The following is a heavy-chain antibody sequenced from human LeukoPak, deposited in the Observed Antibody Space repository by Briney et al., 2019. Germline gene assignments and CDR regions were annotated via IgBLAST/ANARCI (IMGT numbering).Heavy chain of an antibody. CDR1: GFTFSSYG. CDR3: AKDRHPWGAVAGSNYYYYMDV. D-gene: IGHD6-19*01. Sequence: TGGSLRLSCAASGFTFSSYGMHWVRQAPDKGLEWVAFIRYDGSNKYYADSVKGRFTISRDNSKNTLYLQMNSLRAEDTAVYYCAKDRHPWGAVAGSNYYYYMDVWGKGTTVTISS. V-gene: IGHV3-30*02. J-gene: IGHJ6*03. CDR2: IRYDGSNK.